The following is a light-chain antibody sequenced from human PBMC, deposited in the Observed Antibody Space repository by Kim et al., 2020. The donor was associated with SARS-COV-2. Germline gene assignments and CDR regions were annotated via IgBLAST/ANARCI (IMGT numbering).Light chain of an antibody. V-gene: IGKV1-5*03. Sequence: DIQMTQSPSTLSASVGDRVSITCRASQSISSWLAWYQQKPGKAPKLLIHKASTLEGAVPSRFSGSESGTEFTLTISSLQPDDFATYYGQQYKSYPWTCGHGTKVDIK. CDR3: QQYKSYPWT. CDR2: KAS. CDR1: QSISSW. J-gene: IGKJ1*01.